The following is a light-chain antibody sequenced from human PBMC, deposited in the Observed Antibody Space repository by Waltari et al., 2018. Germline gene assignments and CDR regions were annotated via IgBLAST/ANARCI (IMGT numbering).Light chain of an antibody. Sequence: IQMTQSPSTLSASAGDRVVITCRASQRVNTWLAWYQQRPGKAPNLLIYRASSLQRGVPSRFSGRGSGTEFTLTINSLQPDDFAAYYCQQYNSFPWTFGQGTKVEIK. J-gene: IGKJ1*01. CDR1: QRVNTW. CDR2: RAS. CDR3: QQYNSFPWT. V-gene: IGKV1-5*03.